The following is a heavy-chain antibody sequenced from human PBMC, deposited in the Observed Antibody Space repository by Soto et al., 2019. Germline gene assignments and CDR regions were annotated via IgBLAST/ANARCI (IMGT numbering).Heavy chain of an antibody. CDR1: GFTFSSYD. V-gene: IGHV3-30*18. D-gene: IGHD3-10*01. J-gene: IGHJ4*02. CDR2: ISYDGSNE. CDR3: AKQYLRGALDL. Sequence: QVQLVESGGGVVQPGRSLRLSCAASGFTFSSYDMHWVRQAPGKGLEWVAVISYDGSNEYSADSVKGRFTISRDNSKNTLYLQMNSLRPEDTAVYSWAKQYLRGALDLWGQGTLVTVSS.